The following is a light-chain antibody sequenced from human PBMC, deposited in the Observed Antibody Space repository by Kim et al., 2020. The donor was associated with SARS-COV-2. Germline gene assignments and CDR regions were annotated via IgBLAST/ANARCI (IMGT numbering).Light chain of an antibody. J-gene: IGKJ4*01. CDR2: ATS. CDR1: QSIGTS. CDR3: QQTYNTPRT. Sequence: DIQMTQSPPSLSASVGDRVTITCRPTQSIGTSLNWFQQKPGKAPSLLIYATSNLQSGVPSRFRGSGYGTDFTLTINSLQPEDFATYFCQQTYNTPRTFGGGTKLEI. V-gene: IGKV1-39*01.